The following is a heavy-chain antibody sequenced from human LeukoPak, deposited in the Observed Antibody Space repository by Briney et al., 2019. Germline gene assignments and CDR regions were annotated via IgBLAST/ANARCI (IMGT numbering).Heavy chain of an antibody. D-gene: IGHD5-18*01. CDR1: GYTFTSYG. J-gene: IGHJ4*02. Sequence: GASVKVSCKASGYTFTSYGVSWVRQAPGQGLEWMGWISAYNGNTNYAQKVQARVTMTRDTSTSTAYMELRSLISDDTAVYYCARSGRYNFGFDYWGQGTLVTVSS. CDR3: ARSGRYNFGFDY. V-gene: IGHV1-18*01. CDR2: ISAYNGNT.